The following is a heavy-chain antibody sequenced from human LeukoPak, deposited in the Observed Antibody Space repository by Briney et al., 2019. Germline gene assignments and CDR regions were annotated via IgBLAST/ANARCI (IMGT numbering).Heavy chain of an antibody. D-gene: IGHD5-12*01. CDR3: ASKGGLRYSGYDEDLNWFDP. CDR1: GGSISSSNW. J-gene: IGHJ5*02. V-gene: IGHV4-4*02. Sequence: PSGTLSLTCAVSGGSISSSNWWSWVRQPPGKGLEWIGEIYHSGSTNYNPSLKSRVTISVDKSKNQFSLKLSSVTAADTAVYYCASKGGLRYSGYDEDLNWFDPWGQGTLVTVSS. CDR2: IYHSGST.